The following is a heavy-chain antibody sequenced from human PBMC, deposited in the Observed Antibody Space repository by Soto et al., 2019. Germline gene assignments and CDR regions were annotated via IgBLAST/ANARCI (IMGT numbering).Heavy chain of an antibody. CDR3: ARDHSIAAAGAWWLDP. V-gene: IGHV1-46*01. D-gene: IGHD6-13*01. J-gene: IGHJ5*02. Sequence: GASVKVSCKASGYTFTSNYVQWVRRAPGQGLEWMGIINPSGGSTNYAQKFQGRVTVTRDTSTSTVYMELSSLRSEDTAVYYCARDHSIAAAGAWWLDPWGQGTMVTVYS. CDR2: INPSGGST. CDR1: GYTFTSNY.